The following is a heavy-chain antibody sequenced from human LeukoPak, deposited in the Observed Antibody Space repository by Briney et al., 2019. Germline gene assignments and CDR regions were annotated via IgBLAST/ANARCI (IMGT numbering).Heavy chain of an antibody. CDR2: ISAYNGNT. V-gene: IGHV1-18*01. D-gene: IGHD3-22*01. Sequence: ASVKVSCKPSGYTFTSYGIIWVRQAPGQGLEWMGWISAYNGNTNYAQKLQGRVTMTTDTSTSTAYMELRSLRSDDTAVYYCARDYYYDSSGYYNFDYWGQGTLVTVSS. J-gene: IGHJ4*02. CDR1: GYTFTSYG. CDR3: ARDYYYDSSGYYNFDY.